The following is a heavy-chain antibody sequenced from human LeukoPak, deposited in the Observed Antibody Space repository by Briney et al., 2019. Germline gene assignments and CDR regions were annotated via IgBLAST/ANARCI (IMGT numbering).Heavy chain of an antibody. D-gene: IGHD6-6*01. CDR2: IYASGST. Sequence: SETLSLTCTVSGGSISSYYWIWIRQPAGKGLEWIGRIYASGSTNYNPSLKSRVTISVDKSKNQFSLKLSSVTAADTAVYYCARDQFEGSSSSYLYNWFDPWGQGTLVTVSS. CDR3: ARDQFEGSSSSYLYNWFDP. J-gene: IGHJ5*02. CDR1: GGSISSYY. V-gene: IGHV4-4*07.